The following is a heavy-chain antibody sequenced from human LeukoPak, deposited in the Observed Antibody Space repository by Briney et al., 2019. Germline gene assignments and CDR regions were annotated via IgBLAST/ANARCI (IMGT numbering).Heavy chain of an antibody. CDR1: GFTFSDYY. D-gene: IGHD1-26*01. V-gene: IGHV3-11*01. J-gene: IGHJ4*02. Sequence: GGSLRLSCAASGFTFSDYYMSWIRQAPGKGLEWVSYISSSGSTIYYADSVKGRFTISRDNAKNSLSLQMNSLRAEDTAVYYCARDSTVGAIDYWGQGTQVTVSS. CDR3: ARDSTVGAIDY. CDR2: ISSSGSTI.